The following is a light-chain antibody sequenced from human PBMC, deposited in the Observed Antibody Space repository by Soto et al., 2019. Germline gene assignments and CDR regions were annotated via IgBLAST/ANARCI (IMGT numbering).Light chain of an antibody. Sequence: DIQMTQSPSSLSASVGDRVTITCRTSQSISSYLNWYQQKPGKAPTLLIYAASSSPSGVPARFSGSGSGTDFTLTISSLQPEDFATYYCQQSYSTPRTFGGGTKVEIK. V-gene: IGKV1-39*01. CDR3: QQSYSTPRT. CDR1: QSISSY. J-gene: IGKJ4*01. CDR2: AAS.